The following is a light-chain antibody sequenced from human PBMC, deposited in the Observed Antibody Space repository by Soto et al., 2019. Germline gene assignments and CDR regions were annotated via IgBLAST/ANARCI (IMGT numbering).Light chain of an antibody. Sequence: DLQMTQSPSSLSASVGDRVTITCQASQDISNYLNWYQQKPGKAPKLLIYDASNLETGVPSRFSGSGSGTDFTFTISSLQHEDIATYYCQQYDNLPWTFGQGTKVEIK. CDR1: QDISNY. CDR3: QQYDNLPWT. J-gene: IGKJ1*01. CDR2: DAS. V-gene: IGKV1-33*01.